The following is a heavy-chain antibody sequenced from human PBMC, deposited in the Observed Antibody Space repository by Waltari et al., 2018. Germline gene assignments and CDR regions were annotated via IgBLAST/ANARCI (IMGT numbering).Heavy chain of an antibody. Sequence: QIQLVQSGAEVKKPGASVKVSCKASGYIFSNYGITWVRQAPGQGLEWMGWNSGYKGDKKEEQGPQGRSNITTDTSKTTAYMEIRSLRYDETAVYYCARDDVDSSNFGGFWGQGTVVTVSS. CDR3: ARDDVDSSNFGGF. J-gene: IGHJ4*02. V-gene: IGHV1-18*01. CDR1: GYIFSNYG. CDR2: NSGYKGDK. D-gene: IGHD6-13*01.